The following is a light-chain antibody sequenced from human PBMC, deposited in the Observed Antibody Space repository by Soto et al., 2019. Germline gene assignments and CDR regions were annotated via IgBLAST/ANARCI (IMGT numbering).Light chain of an antibody. Sequence: QSVLTQPTSTSGTPGQRFTMSCSGSNSNIGTNTVYWYQQLPGTAPKLLIQSDNRRPSGVPDRFSASKSGTSASLAISGLQSEDEADYYCAAWDDSRIVVLFGGGTKLTVL. V-gene: IGLV1-44*01. CDR3: AAWDDSRIVVL. J-gene: IGLJ2*01. CDR1: NSNIGTNT. CDR2: SDN.